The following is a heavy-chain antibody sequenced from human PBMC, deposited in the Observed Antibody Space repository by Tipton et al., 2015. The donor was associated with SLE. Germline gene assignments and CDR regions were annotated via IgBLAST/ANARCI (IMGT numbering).Heavy chain of an antibody. J-gene: IGHJ3*02. D-gene: IGHD3-16*02. V-gene: IGHV4-59*08. Sequence: TLSLTCTVSGGSISSYYWSWIRQPPGKGLEWIGYIYYSGSTNYNPSLKSRVTISVDTSKNQFSLKLSSVTAADTAVYYCATQGITFGGVIAHDAFDIWGQGTMVTVSS. CDR2: IYYSGST. CDR3: ATQGITFGGVIAHDAFDI. CDR1: GGSISSYY.